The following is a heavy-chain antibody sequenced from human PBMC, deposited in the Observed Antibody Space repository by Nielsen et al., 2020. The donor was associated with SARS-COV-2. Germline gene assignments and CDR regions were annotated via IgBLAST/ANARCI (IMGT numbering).Heavy chain of an antibody. D-gene: IGHD6-19*01. Sequence: GGSLRLSCAASGFTFSSYAMHWVRQAPGKGLEWVAVISYDGSNKYYADSVKGRFTISRDNSKNTLYLQMNSLRAEDTAVYYCAREGPAVAGIDYWGQGTLVTVSS. CDR2: ISYDGSNK. J-gene: IGHJ4*02. CDR3: AREGPAVAGIDY. V-gene: IGHV3-30-3*01. CDR1: GFTFSSYA.